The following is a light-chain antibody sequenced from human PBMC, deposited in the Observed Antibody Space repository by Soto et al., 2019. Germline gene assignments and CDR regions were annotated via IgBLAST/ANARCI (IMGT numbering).Light chain of an antibody. V-gene: IGLV2-23*01. CDR3: CSYTRSSNLL. Sequence: QSALTQPASVSGSPGQSITISCTGTSSDVGSYNFVSWYQHHPGKAPTLMIYEVVKRPSGISNRFSGSKSGNTASLTISGLQSEDEADYFCCSYTRSSNLLFGGGTQLTVL. CDR2: EVV. J-gene: IGLJ2*01. CDR1: SSDVGSYNF.